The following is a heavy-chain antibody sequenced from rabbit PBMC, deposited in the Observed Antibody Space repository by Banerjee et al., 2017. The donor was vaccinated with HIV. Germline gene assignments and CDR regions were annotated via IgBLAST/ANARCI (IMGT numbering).Heavy chain of an antibody. CDR1: GFTFSGNDY. Sequence: QSLEESGGDLVKPGASLTLTCTASGFTFSGNDYMCWVRQAPGKGLEWIACIYTGSGATTWYASWAKGRFTISKTSSTTVTLQMTSLTAADTATYFCARDEASYAGDGYWVLWGPGTLVTVS. D-gene: IGHD8-1*01. CDR3: ARDEASYAGDGYWVL. J-gene: IGHJ6*01. V-gene: IGHV1S40*01. CDR2: IYTGSGATT.